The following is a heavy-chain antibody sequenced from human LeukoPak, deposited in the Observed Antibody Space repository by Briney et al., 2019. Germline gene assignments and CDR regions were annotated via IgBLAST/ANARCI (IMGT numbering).Heavy chain of an antibody. CDR3: ASRLDY. CDR2: ISTSGDTI. J-gene: IGHJ4*02. V-gene: IGHV3-48*01. Sequence: GGSLRLSCAASGFTFTTYSMNWVRQAPGKGLEWLSHISTSGDTIYYADSVKGRFTISRDNARNSLYLQMNSLRPEDTAVYYCASRLDYWGQGTLVTVSS. CDR1: GFTFTTYS. D-gene: IGHD5-12*01.